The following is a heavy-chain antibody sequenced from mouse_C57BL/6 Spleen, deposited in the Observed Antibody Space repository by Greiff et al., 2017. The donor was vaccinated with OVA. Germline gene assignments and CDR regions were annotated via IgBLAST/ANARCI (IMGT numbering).Heavy chain of an antibody. J-gene: IGHJ1*03. CDR3: ARDYYGSSYGDFDV. CDR2: IDPEDGET. CDR1: GFNIKDYY. Sequence: EVKLQESGAELVKPGASVKLSCTASGFNIKDYYMPWVKQRTEQGLEWIGRIDPEDGETKYAPKFQGKATITADTSSNTAYLQLSSLTSEDTAVYYCARDYYGSSYGDFDVWGTGTTVTVSS. V-gene: IGHV14-2*01. D-gene: IGHD1-1*01.